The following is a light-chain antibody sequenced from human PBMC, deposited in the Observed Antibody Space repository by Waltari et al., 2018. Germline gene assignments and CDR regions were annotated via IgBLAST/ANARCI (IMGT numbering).Light chain of an antibody. CDR3: VIYMGSGIWV. CDR1: PGPISSTSY. Sequence: QTVVTQEPSLSVSHGETVTLTCALSPGPISSTSYPSWYQQSPGQAPRTLVYKTNIRSSGVPDRFSGSVLGNKAALTITGAQADDESDYYCVIYMGSGIWVFGGGTKLTVL. J-gene: IGLJ3*02. CDR2: KTN. V-gene: IGLV8-61*01.